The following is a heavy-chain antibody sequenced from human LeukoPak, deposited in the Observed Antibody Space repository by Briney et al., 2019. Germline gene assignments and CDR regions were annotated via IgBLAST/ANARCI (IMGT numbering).Heavy chain of an antibody. CDR1: GVSISKTDYY. V-gene: IGHV4-30-4*01. J-gene: IGHJ4*02. CDR2: RYYSGNT. Sequence: PSETLSLTCTVSGVSISKTDYYWSWVRQPPGKGLEWIGYRYYSGNTYYNPPLKSRVDISIDTSKNQFFLKLSSVTATDTAVYYCVRDYSNFVQGDWGQGTLVTVSS. CDR3: VRDYSNFVQGD. D-gene: IGHD4-11*01.